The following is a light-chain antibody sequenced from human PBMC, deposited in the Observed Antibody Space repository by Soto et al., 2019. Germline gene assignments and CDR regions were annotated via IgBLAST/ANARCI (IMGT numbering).Light chain of an antibody. V-gene: IGLV2-14*01. Sequence: QSVLTQPASVSGSPGQSITISRTGTSSDVGGYNYVSWYQQHPGKAPKLMIYEVSNRPSGVSNRFSGSKSGNTASLTISGLQAEDEADYYCRSYTSSSTLHYVFGTGTKVTVL. CDR1: SSDVGGYNY. CDR2: EVS. J-gene: IGLJ1*01. CDR3: RSYTSSSTLHYV.